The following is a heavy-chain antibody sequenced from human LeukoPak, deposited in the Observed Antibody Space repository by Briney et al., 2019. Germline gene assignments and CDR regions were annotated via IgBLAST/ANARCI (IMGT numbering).Heavy chain of an antibody. CDR1: GGSISSGDYY. V-gene: IGHV4-30-4*01. J-gene: IGHJ5*02. D-gene: IGHD3-22*01. CDR2: MYYSEST. CDR3: ARPYYYDSRIDP. Sequence: SETLSLTCTVSGGSISSGDYYWSWIRQPPGKGLEWIGYMYYSESTYYNPSLKSRVTISVDTSKNQFSLKLSSVTAADTAVYYCARPYYYDSRIDPWGQGTLVTVSS.